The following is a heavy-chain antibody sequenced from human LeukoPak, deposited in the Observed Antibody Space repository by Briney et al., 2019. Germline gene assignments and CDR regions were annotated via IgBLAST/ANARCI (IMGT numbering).Heavy chain of an antibody. J-gene: IGHJ3*01. CDR1: GGSISSSSYY. Sequence: SETLSLTCTVAGGSISSSSYYWGWIRQPPGKGLEWIGGIYYSGSTYYNPSLKSRVTISVDTSKNQFSLNLSSVTAADTAVYYCATYFYDRSKLDAFDVWGQGTMVTVSS. D-gene: IGHD3-22*01. CDR2: IYYSGST. CDR3: ATYFYDRSKLDAFDV. V-gene: IGHV4-39*01.